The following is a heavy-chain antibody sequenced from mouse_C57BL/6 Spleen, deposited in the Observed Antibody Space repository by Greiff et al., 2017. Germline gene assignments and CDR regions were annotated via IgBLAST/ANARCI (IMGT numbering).Heavy chain of an antibody. V-gene: IGHV1-80*01. CDR2: IYPGAGAT. CDR3: ARGELLRRYYFDY. CDR1: GYAFSSYW. Sequence: QFLLQQSGAELVKPGASVKISCTASGYAFSSYWMNWVKQRPGKGLEWIGQIYPGAGATNYNGKFKGKATLTADKSSSTAYMQLSSLTSEDSAVYFCARGELLRRYYFDYWGQGTTRTVSS. J-gene: IGHJ2*01. D-gene: IGHD1-2*01.